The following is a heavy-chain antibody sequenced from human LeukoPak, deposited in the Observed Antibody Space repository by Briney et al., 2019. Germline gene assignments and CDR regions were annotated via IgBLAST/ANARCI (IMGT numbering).Heavy chain of an antibody. Sequence: SETLSLTCTVSVGSISSSSYYWGWIRQPPGKGLEWIGSIYYSGSTYYNPSLKSRVTISVDTSKNQFSLKLSSVTAADTAVYYCASLRRGGFDYWGQGTLVTVSS. V-gene: IGHV4-39*01. D-gene: IGHD3-10*01. CDR1: VGSISSSSYY. CDR3: ASLRRGGFDY. CDR2: IYYSGST. J-gene: IGHJ4*02.